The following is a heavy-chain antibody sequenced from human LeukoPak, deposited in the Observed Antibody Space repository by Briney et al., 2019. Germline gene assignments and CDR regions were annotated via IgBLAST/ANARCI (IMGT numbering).Heavy chain of an antibody. V-gene: IGHV3-21*01. D-gene: IGHD3-22*01. CDR1: GFTFSSYS. Sequence: GGSLRLSCAASGFTFSSYSMNWVRQAPGKGLEWVSSISSSSGYIYYADSVKGRFTISRDNAKNSLFLQMNSLRAEDTAVYYCARDSDFDSSGYYPYYYYYYNMDVWGQGTTVTVSS. CDR2: ISSSSGYI. J-gene: IGHJ6*02. CDR3: ARDSDFDSSGYYPYYYYYYNMDV.